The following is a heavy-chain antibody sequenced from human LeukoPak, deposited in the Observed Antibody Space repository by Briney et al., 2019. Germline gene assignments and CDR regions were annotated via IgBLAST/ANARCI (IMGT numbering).Heavy chain of an antibody. CDR2: ISAYYGNT. D-gene: IGHD3-3*01. CDR1: GYTCTSYG. CDR3: ARGSDFWSGYYTPYYFDY. Sequence: ASVKVSCKASGYTCTSYGISWVRQAPGQGLEWMGWISAYYGNTNYAQKLQGRVTMTTDTSTSTAYMELRSLRSDDTAVYYCARGSDFWSGYYTPYYFDYWGQGTLVTVSS. V-gene: IGHV1-18*01. J-gene: IGHJ4*02.